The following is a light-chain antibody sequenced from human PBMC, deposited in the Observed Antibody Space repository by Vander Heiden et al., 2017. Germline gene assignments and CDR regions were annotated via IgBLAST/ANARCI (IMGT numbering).Light chain of an antibody. V-gene: IGKV2-30*02. CDR2: KVS. CDR3: IQATHWPFT. J-gene: IGKJ3*01. Sequence: DVVMTQSPLSLPVTLGQPASISCRSSQSLVHSDGKTYLNWFQQRPGQSPRRLIYKVSVRDSGVPDRFGGSGSGTDFTLKISRVEAEDVGVYYCIQATHWPFTFGPGTKVDIK. CDR1: QSLVHSDGKTY.